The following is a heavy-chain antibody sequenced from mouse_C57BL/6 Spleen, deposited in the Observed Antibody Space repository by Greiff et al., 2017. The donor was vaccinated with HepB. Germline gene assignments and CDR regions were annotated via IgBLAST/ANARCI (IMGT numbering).Heavy chain of an antibody. V-gene: IGHV14-2*01. CDR3: ASPASTIPYWYFDV. CDR1: GFNIKDYY. J-gene: IGHJ1*03. CDR2: IDPEDGET. Sequence: EVMLVESGAELVKPGASVKLSCTASGFNIKDYYMHWVKQRTEQGLEWIGRIDPEDGETKYAPKFQGKATITADTSSNTAYLQLSSLTSEDTAVYYCASPASTIPYWYFDVWGTGTTVTVSS. D-gene: IGHD2-1*01.